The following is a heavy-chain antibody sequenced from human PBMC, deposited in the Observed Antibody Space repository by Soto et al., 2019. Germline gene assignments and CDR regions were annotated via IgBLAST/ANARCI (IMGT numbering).Heavy chain of an antibody. CDR1: GYTFASYY. CDR3: ARSMVATDYYGMDV. D-gene: IGHD5-12*01. CDR2: INPSGGST. Sequence: ASVKVSCKASGYTFASYYMHWVRQAPGQGLEWMGIINPSGGSTSYAQKFQGRVTMTRGTSTSTVYMELSSLRSGDTAVYYCARSMVATDYYGMDVWGQGTTVTVSS. J-gene: IGHJ6*02. V-gene: IGHV1-46*01.